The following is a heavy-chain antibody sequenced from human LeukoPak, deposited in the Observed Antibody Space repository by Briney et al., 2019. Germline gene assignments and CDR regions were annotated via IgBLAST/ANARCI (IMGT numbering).Heavy chain of an antibody. CDR2: IYYSGST. J-gene: IGHJ4*02. CDR1: GGSISNYY. D-gene: IGHD2-15*01. CDR3: ARGFRMVDY. Sequence: PSETLSLTCTVSGGSISNYYWSWIRQPPGKGLEWIGYIYYSGSTNYNPSLKSRVTISVDTSKNQFSLKLSSVTAADTAVYYCARGFRMVDYWGQGTLVTVSS. V-gene: IGHV4-59*01.